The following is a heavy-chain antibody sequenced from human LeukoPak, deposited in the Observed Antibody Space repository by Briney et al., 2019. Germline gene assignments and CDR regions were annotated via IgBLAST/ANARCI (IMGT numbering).Heavy chain of an antibody. V-gene: IGHV3-23*01. Sequence: PGGSLRLSCAASGFTFSSYAFSWVRRAPGKGLEWVSIVGDNTDTHYADSVKGRFTISRDNSNNALYLQMNSLRAEDTAVYYCARVTAWPYYYDSSGFYTDFWGQGTLVTVSS. J-gene: IGHJ4*02. D-gene: IGHD3-22*01. CDR2: VGDNTDT. CDR3: ARVTAWPYYYDSSGFYTDF. CDR1: GFTFSSYA.